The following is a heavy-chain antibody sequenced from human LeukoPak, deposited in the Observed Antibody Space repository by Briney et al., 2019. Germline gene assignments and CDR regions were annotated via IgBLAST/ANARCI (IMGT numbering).Heavy chain of an antibody. CDR2: IYYTGTT. D-gene: IGHD3-3*01. CDR3: ARENYDFWSGYYSCDNSYYLDV. CDR1: GASVSTHY. V-gene: IGHV4-59*02. J-gene: IGHJ6*03. Sequence: PSETLSLTCTVSGASVSTHYWTWVRQPPGKGLEWIGYIYYTGTTNYNPSLQSRLTISVGTAQNQYSLRLSSVTASDRAVYYCARENYDFWSGYYSCDNSYYLDVWGKGTTVIVSS.